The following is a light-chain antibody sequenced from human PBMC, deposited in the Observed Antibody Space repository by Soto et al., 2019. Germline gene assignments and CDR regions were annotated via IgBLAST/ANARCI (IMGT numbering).Light chain of an antibody. Sequence: EIVMTQSPATLSVSPGERVTISCRASQSVINNLAWYQHKPGQAPRLLISYASTGATGTPARFSGSGSGTDFTLTSNSLQSEDFAIYYCQQYDYWPVTFGGGTKVDIK. J-gene: IGKJ4*01. CDR1: QSVINN. V-gene: IGKV3-15*01. CDR2: YAS. CDR3: QQYDYWPVT.